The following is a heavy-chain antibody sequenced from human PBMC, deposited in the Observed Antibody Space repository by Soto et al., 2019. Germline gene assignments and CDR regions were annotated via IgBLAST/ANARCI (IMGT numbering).Heavy chain of an antibody. CDR3: AVTVTTHYGMDV. J-gene: IGHJ6*02. D-gene: IGHD4-17*01. CDR1: GGTFSSYA. V-gene: IGHV1-69*01. Sequence: QVQLVQSGAEVKKPGSSVKVSCKASGGTFSSYAISWVRQAPGQGLEWMGGIIPIFGTANYAQKFQGRVTITADESTSTAYMERSSRRDEDTAVYYCAVTVTTHYGMDVWGQGTTVTVSS. CDR2: IIPIFGTA.